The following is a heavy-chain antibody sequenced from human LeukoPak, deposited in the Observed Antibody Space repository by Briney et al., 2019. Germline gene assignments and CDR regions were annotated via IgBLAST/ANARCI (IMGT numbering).Heavy chain of an antibody. CDR2: IYWNDDK. CDR1: GFSLSTSGVG. J-gene: IGHJ6*03. Sequence: SGPTLVKPTQTLTLTCTFSGFSLSTSGVGVGWIRQPPGKALEWLALIYWNDDKRYSPSLKSRLTITKDTSKNQVVLTMTNMDPVDTATYYCAHARIEGYCSSTSCPYYYYYYMDVWGKGTTVTVSS. CDR3: AHARIEGYCSSTSCPYYYYYYMDV. D-gene: IGHD2-2*01. V-gene: IGHV2-5*01.